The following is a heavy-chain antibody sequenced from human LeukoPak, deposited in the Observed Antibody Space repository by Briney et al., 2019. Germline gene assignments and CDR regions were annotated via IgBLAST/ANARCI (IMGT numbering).Heavy chain of an antibody. CDR3: AKDLGDSSSWSSPDY. CDR1: GFTFSTYG. D-gene: IGHD6-13*01. J-gene: IGHJ4*02. CDR2: VWYDGTNK. Sequence: GGSLRLSCEASGFTFSTYGMHWVRQAPGKGLEWVAVVWYDGTNKNYADSVKGRFTISRDNSKNTLYLQMNSLRAEDTAVYYCAKDLGDSSSWSSPDYWGQGTLVTVSS. V-gene: IGHV3-33*06.